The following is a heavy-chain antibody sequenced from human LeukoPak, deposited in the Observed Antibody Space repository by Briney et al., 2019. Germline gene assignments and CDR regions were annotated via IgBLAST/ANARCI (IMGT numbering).Heavy chain of an antibody. Sequence: GGSLRLSCAASGFTFSSYAMHWVRQAPGKGLEWVAVISYDGSNKYYADSVKGRFTISRDNPKNTLYLQMNSLRPEDTAVYYCARDPGPYGDYMDVWGKGTTVTVSS. CDR3: ARDPGPYGDYMDV. CDR1: GFTFSSYA. D-gene: IGHD1-1*01. CDR2: ISYDGSNK. J-gene: IGHJ6*03. V-gene: IGHV3-30*04.